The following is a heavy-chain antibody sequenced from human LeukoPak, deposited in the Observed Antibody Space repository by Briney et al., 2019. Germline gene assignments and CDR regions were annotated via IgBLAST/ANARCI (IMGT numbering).Heavy chain of an antibody. CDR3: ARDPRGYGVVV. J-gene: IGHJ6*02. CDR2: IYNSGIT. Sequence: PSETLSLTCTVSGDSISSSNYYWSWIRQDPGKGLEWIGYIYNSGITYYNPSLKSRVTISLDMSRNQFSLRLSSVTAADTAVYYCARDPRGYGVVVWGQGTTVTVSS. CDR1: GDSISSSNYY. V-gene: IGHV4-31*03. D-gene: IGHD3-10*01.